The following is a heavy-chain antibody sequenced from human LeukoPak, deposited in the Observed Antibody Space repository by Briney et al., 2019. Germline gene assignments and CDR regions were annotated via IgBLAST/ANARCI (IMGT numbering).Heavy chain of an antibody. J-gene: IGHJ5*02. V-gene: IGHV1-2*02. D-gene: IGHD3-10*01. Sequence: GASVKVSCKASVYTFTVYYMHWVRQAPGQGLEWMGWINPNSGATNYAQKFQGRVTMTRDTSISTAYMELSRLRSDDTAVYYCARDNGSGSHLLNWFDPWGQGTLVTVSS. CDR1: VYTFTVYY. CDR2: INPNSGAT. CDR3: ARDNGSGSHLLNWFDP.